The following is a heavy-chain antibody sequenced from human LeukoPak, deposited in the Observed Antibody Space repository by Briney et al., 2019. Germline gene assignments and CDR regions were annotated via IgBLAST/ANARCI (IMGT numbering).Heavy chain of an antibody. D-gene: IGHD2-2*01. J-gene: IGHJ6*03. V-gene: IGHV4-39*07. CDR2: IYYSGST. CDR1: GGSISSSSYF. CDR3: ARVPHRYCSSTSCPYYYYMDV. Sequence: SETLSLTCTVSGGSISSSSYFWGWIRQPPGKGLEWIASIYYSGSTHYNPSLKSRVTISVDTSKNQFSLKLSSVTAADTAVYYCARVPHRYCSSTSCPYYYYMDVWGKGTTVTVSS.